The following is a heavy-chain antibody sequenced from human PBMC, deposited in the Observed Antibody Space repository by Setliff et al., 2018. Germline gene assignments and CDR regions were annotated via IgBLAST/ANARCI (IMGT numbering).Heavy chain of an antibody. J-gene: IGHJ6*03. CDR1: GGSFSGYY. Sequence: SETLSLTCAVYGGSFSGYYWSWIRQPPGKGLEWIGEINHSGSTNYNPSLKSRVTISVDTSKNQFSLKLSSVTAADTAVYYCARGLFYYYYYYMDVWGKGTTVTVAS. V-gene: IGHV4-34*01. CDR2: INHSGST. CDR3: ARGLFYYYYYYMDV.